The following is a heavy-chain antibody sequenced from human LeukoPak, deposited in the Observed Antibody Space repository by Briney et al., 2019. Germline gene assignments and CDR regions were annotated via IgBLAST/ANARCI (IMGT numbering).Heavy chain of an antibody. CDR1: GFTFSRYG. CDR3: ARDHNWGFDY. J-gene: IGHJ4*02. CDR2: ISYDGSDK. D-gene: IGHD1-1*01. Sequence: GRSLRHSCAASGFTFSRYGMHWVRQAPGRGLEWVAGISYDGSDKYYADSVKGRFTISRDDSKNALSLQMNSLRAEDTAVYFCARDHNWGFDYWGQGTLITVSS. V-gene: IGHV3-30*03.